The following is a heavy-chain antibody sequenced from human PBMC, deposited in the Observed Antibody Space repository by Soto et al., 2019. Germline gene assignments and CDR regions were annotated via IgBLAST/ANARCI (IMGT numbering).Heavy chain of an antibody. CDR3: TGPELLHAFDI. Sequence: GGSLRLSCAASGFTFSNAWMSWVRQAPGKGLEWVGRIKSKTDGGTTDYAAPVKGRFTISRDDSKNTLYLQMNSLKTEDTAVYYCTGPELLHAFDIWGQGTMVTVSS. CDR1: GFTFSNAW. J-gene: IGHJ3*02. CDR2: IKSKTDGGTT. V-gene: IGHV3-15*01. D-gene: IGHD1-26*01.